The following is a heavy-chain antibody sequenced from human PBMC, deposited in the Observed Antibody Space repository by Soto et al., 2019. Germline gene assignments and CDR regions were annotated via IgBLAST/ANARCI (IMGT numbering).Heavy chain of an antibody. CDR3: ARRRGRSGWKPKFDH. Sequence: EVQLVESGGGLVQPGGSLRLSCAASGFTFSSYWMHWVRQAPGKGLVWVSRIYSDGSSTNYADSVKVRFTISRDNAKKTLYPQMYSLTSEDTAVYYCARRRGRSGWKPKFDHWGQGTLGTVSS. D-gene: IGHD6-19*01. CDR2: IYSDGSST. J-gene: IGHJ4*02. V-gene: IGHV3-74*01. CDR1: GFTFSSYW.